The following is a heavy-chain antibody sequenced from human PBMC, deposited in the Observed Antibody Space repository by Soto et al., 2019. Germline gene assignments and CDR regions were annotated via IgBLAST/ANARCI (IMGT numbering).Heavy chain of an antibody. CDR3: AREFYDRFGGGPDI. CDR1: GGTFSSYA. V-gene: IGHV1-69*13. D-gene: IGHD3-22*01. J-gene: IGHJ3*02. CDR2: IIPIFGTA. Sequence: EASVKVSCKASGGTFSSYAISWVRQAPGQGLEWMGGIIPIFGTANYAQKFQGRVTITADESTSTAYMELSSLRSEDTAVYYCAREFYDRFGGGPDIWGQGTMVTGSS.